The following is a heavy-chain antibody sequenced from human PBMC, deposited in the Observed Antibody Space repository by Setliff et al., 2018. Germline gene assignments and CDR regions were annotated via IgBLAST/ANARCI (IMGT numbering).Heavy chain of an antibody. Sequence: PSETLSLTCTVSGDSISSGDYFWSWIRQPPGKGLEWIAYIYHSGSAYYNPSLKSRVTXXXXXXXNXXXXXXXXXXXXXTXXXXCAREVGTSTSSDAFDVWGQGMMVTVSS. CDR1: GDSISSGDYF. D-gene: IGHD1-26*01. J-gene: IGHJ3*01. CDR3: AREVGTSTSSDAFDV. V-gene: IGHV4-30-4*02. CDR2: IYHSGSA.